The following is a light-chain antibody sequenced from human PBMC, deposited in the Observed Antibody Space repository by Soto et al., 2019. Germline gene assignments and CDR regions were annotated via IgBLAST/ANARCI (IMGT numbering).Light chain of an antibody. CDR3: QQYYNWPPIT. CDR1: QSVSST. V-gene: IGKV3-15*01. Sequence: EIVMTQSPATLSVSPGERATLSCRASQSVSSTSLAWYQQKPGQAPRLLIYGSSTRATGVPARFSGSGSGTDFTLTISSLQSEDFAVYYCQQYYNWPPITFGQGTRLEI. J-gene: IGKJ5*01. CDR2: GSS.